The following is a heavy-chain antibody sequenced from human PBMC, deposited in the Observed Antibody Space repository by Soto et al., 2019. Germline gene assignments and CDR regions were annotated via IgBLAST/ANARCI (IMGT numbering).Heavy chain of an antibody. V-gene: IGHV3-48*01. D-gene: IGHD5-18*01. CDR1: GFAFSNYG. CDR3: ARDSGYSYGPFDY. CDR2: ISSSSSTI. J-gene: IGHJ4*02. Sequence: PGGSLRLSCAASGFAFSNYGMTWVRQAPGKGLEWVSYISSSSSTIYYADSVKGRFTISRDNAKNSLYLQMNSLRAEDTAVYYCARDSGYSYGPFDYWGQGTLVTVSS.